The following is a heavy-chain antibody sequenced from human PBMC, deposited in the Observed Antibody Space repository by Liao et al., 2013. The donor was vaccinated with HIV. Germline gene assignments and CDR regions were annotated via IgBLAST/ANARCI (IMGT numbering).Heavy chain of an antibody. D-gene: IGHD5-18*01. V-gene: IGHV4-61*02. CDR1: GGSISSGSYY. CDR3: ARDGGYSYGSAFDI. J-gene: IGHJ3*02. Sequence: QVQLQESGPGLVKPSQTLSLTCTVSGGSISSGSYYWSWIRQPAGKGLEWIGRIYISGSTNYNPSLKSRVTISVDTSKNQFSLKLSSVTAADTAVYYCARDGGYSYGSAFDIWGQGTMVTVSS. CDR2: IYISGST.